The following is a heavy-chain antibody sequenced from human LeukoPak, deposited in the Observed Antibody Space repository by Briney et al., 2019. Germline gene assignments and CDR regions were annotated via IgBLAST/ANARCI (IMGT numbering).Heavy chain of an antibody. CDR3: ARDLLGVVGAPDY. D-gene: IGHD1-26*01. CDR1: GYSISSGYY. CDR2: IYHSGST. J-gene: IGHJ4*02. V-gene: IGHV4-38-2*02. Sequence: PSETLSLTCTVSGYSISSGYYWGWIRQPPGKGLEWIGSIYHSGSTYYNPSLKSRVTISVDTSKNQFSLKLSSVTAADTAVYYCARDLLGVVGAPDYWGQGTLVTVSS.